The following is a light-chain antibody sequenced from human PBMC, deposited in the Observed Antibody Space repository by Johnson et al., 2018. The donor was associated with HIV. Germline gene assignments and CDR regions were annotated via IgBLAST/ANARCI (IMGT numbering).Light chain of an antibody. Sequence: QSVLTQPPSVSAAPGQKVTISCSGSNSNIGNNYVSWYRQLPGTAPKLLIYENTKRPSGIPERFSGSSSGTIVTLPISGVQAEDEADYYCLSADSSGPYVFGTGTKVTVL. V-gene: IGLV1-51*02. CDR3: LSADSSGPYV. CDR1: NSNIGNNY. J-gene: IGLJ1*01. CDR2: ENT.